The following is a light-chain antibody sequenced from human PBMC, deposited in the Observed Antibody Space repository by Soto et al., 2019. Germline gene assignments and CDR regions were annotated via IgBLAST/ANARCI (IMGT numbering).Light chain of an antibody. CDR2: GAS. J-gene: IGKJ2*01. CDR3: QQYDTSLGAYT. V-gene: IGKV3-20*01. Sequence: EVVLTQSPVTLSLSPGERATLSCRASQSVSSSYLAWYQQKPGQAPRLLIYGASSRATGIPDRFSGSGSGTDFTLTISRLEPEDFAVYYCQQYDTSLGAYTFGQGTKLELK. CDR1: QSVSSSY.